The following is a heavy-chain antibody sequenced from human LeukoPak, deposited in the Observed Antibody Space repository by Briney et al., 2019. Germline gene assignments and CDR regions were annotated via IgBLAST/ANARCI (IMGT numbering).Heavy chain of an antibody. CDR2: ISRSGDKT. D-gene: IGHD3-16*01. J-gene: IGHJ6*03. CDR3: AKGAYALVPYYYYYNMDV. Sequence: GGSLRLSCAASGFTFSSHDMNWVRQAPGKGLEWVSGISRSGDKTYYAESVKGRFTISRDNAKNTLYLQMNSLRAEDTAAYFCAKGAYALVPYYYYYNMDVWGKGTAVTVSS. V-gene: IGHV3-23*01. CDR1: GFTFSSHD.